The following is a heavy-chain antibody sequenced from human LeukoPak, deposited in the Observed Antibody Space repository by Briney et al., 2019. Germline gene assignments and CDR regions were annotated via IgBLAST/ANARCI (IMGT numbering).Heavy chain of an antibody. D-gene: IGHD3-22*01. CDR3: AGGPTYYERSGFYPES. CDR1: GFTFSSYS. CDR2: LSSSSSYI. Sequence: GGSLRLSCAASGFTFSSYSMNWVRQAPGKGLEWVSSLSSSSSYIYYADSVKGRFTISRDNAKNSLYLQMNSLRAEDTAVYYCAGGPTYYERSGFYPESWGQGTLVTVSS. J-gene: IGHJ5*02. V-gene: IGHV3-21*01.